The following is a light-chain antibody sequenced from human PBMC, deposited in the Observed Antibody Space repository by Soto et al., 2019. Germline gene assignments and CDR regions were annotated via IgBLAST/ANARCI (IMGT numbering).Light chain of an antibody. CDR3: QQYGSSPLT. V-gene: IGKV3-20*01. J-gene: IGKJ4*01. CDR1: QSVSSSY. Sequence: EIAMTQSPATLSVSPGHIATLSCRASQSVSSSYLAWYQKKPGQAPRLLIYGASSRATGIPDRFSGSGSGTDCTLTISRLEPEDFAVYYCQQYGSSPLTLGGGTKVDIK. CDR2: GAS.